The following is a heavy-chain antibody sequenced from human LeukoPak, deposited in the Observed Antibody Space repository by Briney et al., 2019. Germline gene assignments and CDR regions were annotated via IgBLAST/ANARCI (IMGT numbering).Heavy chain of an antibody. CDR1: GFTFNTYA. V-gene: IGHV3-23*01. CDR3: AKDTVTTGTDH. J-gene: IGHJ4*02. CDR2: ISGSGRST. D-gene: IGHD4-17*01. Sequence: PGGSLRLSCAASGFTFNTYAMSWVRQASGKGLEWVSAISGSGRSTFYADSVKGRFTISRGISKNTLYLQMNSLRAEDTAVYYCAKDTVTTGTDHWGQGTLVTVSS.